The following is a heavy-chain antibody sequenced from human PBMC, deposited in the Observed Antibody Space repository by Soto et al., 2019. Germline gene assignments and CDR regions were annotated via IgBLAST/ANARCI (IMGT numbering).Heavy chain of an antibody. CDR3: VTDVTAAVVHDH. CDR2: ISSSSSTI. J-gene: IGHJ4*02. CDR1: GFTFSSYS. V-gene: IGHV3-48*04. Sequence: GGSLRLSCAASGFTFSSYSMNWVRQAPGKGLEWVSYISSSSSTIYYADSVKGRFTISRDNAKNSLYLQMNSLKGEDTAVYYCVTDVTAAVVHDHWGQGTLVTGSS. D-gene: IGHD6-19*01.